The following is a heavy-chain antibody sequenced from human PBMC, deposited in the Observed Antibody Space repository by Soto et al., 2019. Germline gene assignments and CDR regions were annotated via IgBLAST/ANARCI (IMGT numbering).Heavy chain of an antibody. CDR2: INKDGSQT. CDR3: VKEIAAAQ. J-gene: IGHJ4*02. D-gene: IGHD6-25*01. Sequence: EVQLVESGGALVQPGGSLRLTCATSGFTFSNYWMTWVRQAPGKGLEWVANINKDGSQTSFVDSVKGLFTIFRDNAKSSLYLQMNGLRGEDTAKYYCVKEIAAAQWGQGTLVTVSS. CDR1: GFTFSNYW. V-gene: IGHV3-7*01.